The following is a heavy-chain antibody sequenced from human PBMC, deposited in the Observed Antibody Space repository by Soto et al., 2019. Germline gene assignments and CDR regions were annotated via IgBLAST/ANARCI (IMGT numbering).Heavy chain of an antibody. Sequence: LSLTCAVSGGSISSGGYSLSWIRQPPGKGLEWIGYIYHSGSTYYNPSLKSRVTISVDRSKNQFSLKLSSVTAADTAVYYCARVPSPWGQGTLDPVSS. CDR2: IYHSGST. V-gene: IGHV4-30-2*01. J-gene: IGHJ5*02. CDR1: GGSISSGGYS. CDR3: ARVPSP.